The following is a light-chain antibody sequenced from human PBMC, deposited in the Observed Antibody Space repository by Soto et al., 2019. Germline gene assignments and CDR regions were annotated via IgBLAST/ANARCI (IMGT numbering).Light chain of an antibody. J-gene: IGKJ1*01. CDR2: DAS. V-gene: IGKV3-11*01. CDR1: QSVSSY. CDR3: QQRSNGPPWT. Sequence: EIVLTQSPATLSLSPGERATLSCRASQSVSSYLAWYQQKPGQAPRLLIYDASNRATGIPARFSGSGSGTDFTLTISSLEPEDFAVYYSQQRSNGPPWTFGQGTKVDIK.